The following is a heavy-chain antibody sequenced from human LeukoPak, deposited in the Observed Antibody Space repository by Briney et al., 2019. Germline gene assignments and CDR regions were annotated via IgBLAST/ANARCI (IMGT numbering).Heavy chain of an antibody. CDR2: IYYSGST. Sequence: SETLSLTCTVSGGSISSYYWSWIRQPPGKGLEWIGYIYYSGSTNYNPSLKSRVTISVDTSKNQFSLKLISVTAADTAVYYCARESSIRITIFGVVTSRDAFDIWGQGTMVTVSS. CDR3: ARESSIRITIFGVVTSRDAFDI. J-gene: IGHJ3*02. D-gene: IGHD3-3*01. V-gene: IGHV4-59*01. CDR1: GGSISSYY.